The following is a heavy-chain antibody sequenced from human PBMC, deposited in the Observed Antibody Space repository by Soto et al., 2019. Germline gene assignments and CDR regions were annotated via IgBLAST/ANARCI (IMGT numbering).Heavy chain of an antibody. V-gene: IGHV3-48*02. Sequence: LVESGGGLVYPGGSLTLSCVGSGFRFSEHSMNWVRQAPGKGLQWVSYISSSSDSTYYADSVKGRFTVSRDNAKNALFLQMYSLRDDDTATYYCARLPKGSLVTAWGQGVRVTVSS. CDR1: GFRFSEHS. J-gene: IGHJ4*02. CDR2: ISSSSDST. D-gene: IGHD2-21*02. CDR3: ARLPKGSLVTA.